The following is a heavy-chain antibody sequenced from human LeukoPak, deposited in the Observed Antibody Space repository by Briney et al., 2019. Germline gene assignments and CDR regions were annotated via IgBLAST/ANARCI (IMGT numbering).Heavy chain of an antibody. J-gene: IGHJ5*02. CDR1: GGSISSGDYD. D-gene: IGHD2-21*01. CDR2: IYYSGST. V-gene: IGHV4-30-4*02. CDR3: ARVSWHIINWFDP. Sequence: PSETLSLTCTVSGGSISSGDYDWSWIRQPPGKGLEWIGYIYYSGSTYYNPSLKSRVTISVDTSKNQFSLKLSSVTAADTAVYYCARVSWHIINWFDPWGQGTLVTVSS.